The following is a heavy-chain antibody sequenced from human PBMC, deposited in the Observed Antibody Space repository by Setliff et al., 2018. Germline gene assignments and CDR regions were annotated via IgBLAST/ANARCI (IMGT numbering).Heavy chain of an antibody. CDR3: ARDGFQLPTQSNWFDP. D-gene: IGHD2-2*01. CDR1: GGSISSYY. Sequence: SETLSLTCTVSGGSISSYYWSWIRQPAGKGLEWIGHIYIGGSASYNPSLKSRVTMSVDTSKNQFSLKLSSVTAADTAVYYCARDGFQLPTQSNWFDPWGQGTLVTVSS. V-gene: IGHV4-4*07. CDR2: IYIGGSA. J-gene: IGHJ5*02.